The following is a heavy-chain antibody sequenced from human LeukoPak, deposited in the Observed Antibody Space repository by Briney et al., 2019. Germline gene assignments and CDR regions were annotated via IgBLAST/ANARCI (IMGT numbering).Heavy chain of an antibody. V-gene: IGHV4-34*01. Sequence: TSETLSLTCAVYGGSFSGYYWSWIRQPPGKGLEWIGEINHSGSTNYNPSLKSRVTISVDTSKNQFSLKLSSVTAADTAVYYCARGPYCSGGSCYAYYYYYYMDVWGKGTTVTVSS. CDR1: GGSFSGYY. J-gene: IGHJ6*03. CDR3: ARGPYCSGGSCYAYYYYYYMDV. CDR2: INHSGST. D-gene: IGHD2-15*01.